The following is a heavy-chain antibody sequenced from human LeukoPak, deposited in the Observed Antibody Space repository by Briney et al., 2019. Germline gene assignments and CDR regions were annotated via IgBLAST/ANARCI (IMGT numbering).Heavy chain of an antibody. J-gene: IGHJ5*02. CDR1: GYTFTGYY. V-gene: IGHV1-2*02. D-gene: IGHD3-10*01. CDR3: ARDLSDSGELLGPPPYYWFDP. CDR2: INPNSGGT. Sequence: ASVKVSCKASGYTFTGYYMHWVRQAPGQGLEWMGWINPNSGGTNYAQKFQGRVTMTRDTSISTAYMELSRLRSDDTAVYYCARDLSDSGELLGPPPYYWFDPWGQGTLVTVSS.